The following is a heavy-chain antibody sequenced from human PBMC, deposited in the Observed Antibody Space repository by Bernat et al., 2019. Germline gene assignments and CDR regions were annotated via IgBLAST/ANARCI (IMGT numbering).Heavy chain of an antibody. CDR3: ARESARIDAFDI. D-gene: IGHD2-15*01. CDR1: GFTFSDYY. Sequence: QVQLVESGGGLVKPGGSLRLSCAASGFTFSDYYMSWIRQAPGKGLEWVSYISSSSSYTNYADSVKGRFTISRDNAKNSLYLQMNSLRAEDTAVYYCARESARIDAFDIWAKGQWSPSLQ. CDR2: ISSSSSYT. J-gene: IGHJ3*02. V-gene: IGHV3-11*05.